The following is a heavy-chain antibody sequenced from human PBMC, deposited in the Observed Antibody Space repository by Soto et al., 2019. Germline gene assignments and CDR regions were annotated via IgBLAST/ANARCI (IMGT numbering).Heavy chain of an antibody. V-gene: IGHV3-33*01. J-gene: IGHJ4*02. D-gene: IGHD3-3*01. Sequence: GGSLRLSCAASGFTFSSYGMHWVRQAPGKGLEWVAVIWYDGSNKYYADSVKGRFTISRDNSKNTLYLQMNSLRAEDTAVYYCVRDHERPDYDFWSGYFGYWGQGTLVTVSS. CDR1: GFTFSSYG. CDR2: IWYDGSNK. CDR3: VRDHERPDYDFWSGYFGY.